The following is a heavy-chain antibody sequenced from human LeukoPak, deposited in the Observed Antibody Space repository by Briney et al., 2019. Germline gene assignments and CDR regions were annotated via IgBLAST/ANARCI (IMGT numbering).Heavy chain of an antibody. J-gene: IGHJ4*02. CDR2: INSDGSST. CDR3: AKDHSYYDILTADY. Sequence: PGGSLRLSCAASGFTFSSYWMHWVRQAPGKGLVWVSRINSDGSSTNYADSVKGRFTISRDNSKNTLYLQMNSLRAEDTAVYYCAKDHSYYDILTADYWGQGTLVTVSS. D-gene: IGHD3-9*01. CDR1: GFTFSSYW. V-gene: IGHV3-74*01.